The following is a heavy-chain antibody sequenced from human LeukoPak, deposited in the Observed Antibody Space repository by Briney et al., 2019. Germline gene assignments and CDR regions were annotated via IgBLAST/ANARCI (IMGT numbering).Heavy chain of an antibody. Sequence: SQTLSLTCTVSGGSIISSAYYWSWIRQPPGKGLEWIGYIYYSGSTYYNPSLKSRVTISLDTSKNQFSLKLSSVTAADTAVYYCASVQYDIYVPGAFDIWGQGTMVTVSS. CDR2: IYYSGST. J-gene: IGHJ3*02. D-gene: IGHD1-1*01. CDR1: GGSIISSAYY. CDR3: ASVQYDIYVPGAFDI. V-gene: IGHV4-30-4*08.